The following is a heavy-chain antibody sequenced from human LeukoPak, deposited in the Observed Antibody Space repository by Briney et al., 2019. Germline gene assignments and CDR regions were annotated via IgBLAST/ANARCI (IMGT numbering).Heavy chain of an antibody. J-gene: IGHJ4*02. V-gene: IGHV3-74*01. CDR3: EVVVTAIGDY. CDR1: GFTFSNYW. CDR2: INSDGSNT. Sequence: GGSLRLSCTASGFTFSNYWMHWVRQAPGKGLVWVSRINSDGSNTSYADSVKGRFTISRDNAKNTLYLQMNNLRAEDTAVYYCEVVVTAIGDYWGQGTLVTVSS. D-gene: IGHD2-21*02.